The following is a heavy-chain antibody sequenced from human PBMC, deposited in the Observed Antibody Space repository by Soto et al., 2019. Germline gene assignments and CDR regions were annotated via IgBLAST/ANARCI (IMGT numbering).Heavy chain of an antibody. CDR2: IKQDGSEQ. Sequence: EVQLVESGGGLVQPGGSLRLSCAASGFTFSSYWMSWVRQAPGKGLEWVANIKQDGSEQYYVDSVKGRFTISRDNAKNSRYLQMNSLRAEDTAVYYCARVREERGYSYGYNYYYYGMDVWGQGTTVTVSS. V-gene: IGHV3-7*03. D-gene: IGHD5-18*01. CDR1: GFTFSSYW. J-gene: IGHJ6*02. CDR3: ARVREERGYSYGYNYYYYGMDV.